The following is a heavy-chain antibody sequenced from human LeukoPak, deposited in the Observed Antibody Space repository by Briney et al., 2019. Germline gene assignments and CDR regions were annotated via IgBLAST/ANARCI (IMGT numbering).Heavy chain of an antibody. CDR2: IYPGDSDT. V-gene: IGHV5-51*01. J-gene: IGHJ6*02. CDR1: GYSFSSYW. D-gene: IGHD2-2*02. CDR3: ARFDCSSTSCYKSYNYGMDV. Sequence: GGSLKISCKGSGYSFSSYWIGWVRQMPGKGLEWMGIIYPGDSDTTYSPSFQGQVTISADKSISTAYLQWSSLKASDTAMYYCARFDCSSTSCYKSYNYGMDVWGQGTTVTVSS.